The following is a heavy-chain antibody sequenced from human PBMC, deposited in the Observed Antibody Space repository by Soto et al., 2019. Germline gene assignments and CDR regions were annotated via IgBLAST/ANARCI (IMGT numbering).Heavy chain of an antibody. CDR1: GYTFTSYD. J-gene: IGHJ5*02. D-gene: IGHD3-3*01. V-gene: IGHV1-8*01. CDR2: MNPNSGNT. CDR3: ARVLRFLGGMPPSWFAP. Sequence: ASVKVSCKASGYTFTSYDINWVRQATGQGLEWMGWMNPNSGNTGYAQKFQGRVTMTRNTSISTAYMELSSLRSEDTAVYYCARVLRFLGGMPPSWFAPGGQGTLVPVSS.